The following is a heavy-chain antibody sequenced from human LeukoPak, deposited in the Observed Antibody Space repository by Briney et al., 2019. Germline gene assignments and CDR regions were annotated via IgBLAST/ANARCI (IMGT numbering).Heavy chain of an antibody. CDR2: ISSSSYI. CDR1: GFTFSSYS. Sequence: GGSLRLSCAASGFTFSSYSMDWVREAPGKGLEWVSSISSSSYIYYADSVKGRFTISRDNAKNSLYLQMNSLRAEETAVYYCARDSGYSGYDRVLDPWGQGTLVTVSS. D-gene: IGHD5-12*01. V-gene: IGHV3-21*01. CDR3: ARDSGYSGYDRVLDP. J-gene: IGHJ5*02.